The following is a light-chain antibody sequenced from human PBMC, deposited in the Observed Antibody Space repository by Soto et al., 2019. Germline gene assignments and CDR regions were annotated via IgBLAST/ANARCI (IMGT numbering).Light chain of an antibody. J-gene: IGLJ1*01. CDR2: EVS. V-gene: IGLV2-14*03. Sequence: QSVLTQPASVSGSPGQSITISCTGTSSDVGGYNYVSWYQQHPGKGPKLMIYEVSNRPSGVSNSFSGSKSGNTATLTISGLQAEDEADYYCSSYTSTTTRVFGNGTKVTVL. CDR3: SSYTSTTTRV. CDR1: SSDVGGYNY.